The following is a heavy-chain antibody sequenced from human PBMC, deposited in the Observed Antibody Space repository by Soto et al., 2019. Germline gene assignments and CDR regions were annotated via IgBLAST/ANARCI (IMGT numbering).Heavy chain of an antibody. CDR1: GYTFTTYT. V-gene: IGHV1-3*01. CDR3: ARSTTSCYSLCWFDP. D-gene: IGHD2-2*02. CDR2: INAGNGET. J-gene: IGHJ5*02. Sequence: ASVKVSCKASGYTFTTYTIQWVRQAPGQRLEWMGWINAGNGETKYSQNFQGRVAITRDTSASTAYMELNSLRSEDTAVYYCARSTTSCYSLCWFDPWGQGTLVTVSS.